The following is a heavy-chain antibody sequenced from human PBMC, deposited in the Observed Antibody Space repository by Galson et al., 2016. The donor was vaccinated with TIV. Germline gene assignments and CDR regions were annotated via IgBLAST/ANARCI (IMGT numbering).Heavy chain of an antibody. CDR3: ATVAWFPGLSLDS. V-gene: IGHV1-24*01. CDR1: RYTLIEIA. J-gene: IGHJ4*02. D-gene: IGHD3-22*01. CDR2: FDPEAGGI. Sequence: SCKVSRYTLIEIAMHWVRQAPGKGLEWMGGFDPEAGGIIYAQKFQGRVTMTEGTSTDTAYMEVNNLRSDDTAVYYCATVAWFPGLSLDSWGQGTLVTVSS.